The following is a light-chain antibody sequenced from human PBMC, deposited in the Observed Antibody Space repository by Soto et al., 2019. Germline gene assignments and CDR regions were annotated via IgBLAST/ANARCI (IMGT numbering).Light chain of an antibody. V-gene: IGLV1-51*01. CDR1: STNIGTNY. Sequence: QSVLTQPPSVSAAPGQKVTISCTGSSTNIGTNYLSWYRQVPGTAPELVIYDIDKRPSWIADRFSGSRTGTSATLAITGLQTGDDAEYSCGTWDDSLSAVVFGGGTKLTVL. CDR3: GTWDDSLSAVV. CDR2: DID. J-gene: IGLJ2*01.